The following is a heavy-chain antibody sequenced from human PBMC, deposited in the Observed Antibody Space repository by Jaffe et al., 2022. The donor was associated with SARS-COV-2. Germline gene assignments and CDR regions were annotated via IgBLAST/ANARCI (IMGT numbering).Heavy chain of an antibody. CDR3: ARGSSGWYGHPDY. CDR1: GFTVSSNY. CDR2: IYSGGST. J-gene: IGHJ4*02. Sequence: EVQLVESGGGLIQPGGSLRLSCAASGFTVSSNYMSWVRQAPGKGLEWVSLIYSGGSTEYADSVKGRFTISRDNAKNTLYLQMNSLRAEDTAVYYCARGSSGWYGHPDYWGQGTLVTVSS. V-gene: IGHV3-53*01. D-gene: IGHD6-19*01.